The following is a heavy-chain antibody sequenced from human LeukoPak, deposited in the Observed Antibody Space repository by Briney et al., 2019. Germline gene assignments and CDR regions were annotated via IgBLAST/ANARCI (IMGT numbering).Heavy chain of an antibody. V-gene: IGHV3-48*02. Sequence: GGSLRLSCPASGFIFSSYSMNWVRQAPGKGLEWISYISSSSRTIYYADSVKGRFTISRANAKNSLYLQMNSLRDEDTAVYYCATRPSYYYDNSGFTPLDSWGQGTLVTVSS. D-gene: IGHD3-22*01. CDR1: GFIFSSYS. CDR3: ATRPSYYYDNSGFTPLDS. CDR2: ISSSSRTI. J-gene: IGHJ4*02.